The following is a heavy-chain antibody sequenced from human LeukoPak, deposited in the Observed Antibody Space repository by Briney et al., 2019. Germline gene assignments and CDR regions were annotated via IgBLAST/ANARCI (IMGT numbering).Heavy chain of an antibody. CDR2: IRHDGSQT. D-gene: IGHD1-14*01. CDR1: GFIFTDSW. Sequence: GGSLRLSCAASGFIFTDSWMSWVRQAPGKGLEWVANIRHDGSQTYYLDSVKGRFTISRDNAKNEVYLEMNNLRGADTAVYYCATGANLFQFWGQGALVTVSS. CDR3: ATGANLFQF. J-gene: IGHJ4*02. V-gene: IGHV3-7*01.